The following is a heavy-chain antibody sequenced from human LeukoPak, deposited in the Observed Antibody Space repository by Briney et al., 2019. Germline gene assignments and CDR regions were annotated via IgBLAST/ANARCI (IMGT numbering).Heavy chain of an antibody. D-gene: IGHD5-12*01. Sequence: RASQTLSPTCTVSGGSISSGGYYWSWIRQHPGKGLEWIGYIYYSGSTYYNPSLKSRVTISVDTSKNQFSLKLSSVTAADTAVYYCARGRPEEDIVATIRGQYYFDYWGQGTLVTVSS. J-gene: IGHJ4*02. V-gene: IGHV4-31*03. CDR1: GGSISSGGYY. CDR2: IYYSGST. CDR3: ARGRPEEDIVATIRGQYYFDY.